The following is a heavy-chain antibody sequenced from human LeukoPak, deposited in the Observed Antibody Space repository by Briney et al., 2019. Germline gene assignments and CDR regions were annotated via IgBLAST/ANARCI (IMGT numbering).Heavy chain of an antibody. V-gene: IGHV3-23*01. D-gene: IGHD2-15*01. CDR3: ARGGCSGGSCYNDAFDI. J-gene: IGHJ3*02. Sequence: GGSLRLSCAASGVTFSSHGMSWVRQPPGKGLEWVATISGSGYNTYYADSVRGRFTISRDNSKNTLYLQMNSLRAEDTAVYYCARGGCSGGSCYNDAFDIWGQGTMVTVSS. CDR2: ISGSGYNT. CDR1: GVTFSSHG.